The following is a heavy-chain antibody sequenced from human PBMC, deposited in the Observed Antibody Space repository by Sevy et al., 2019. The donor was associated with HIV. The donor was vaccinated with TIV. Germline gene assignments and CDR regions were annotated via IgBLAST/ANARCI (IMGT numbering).Heavy chain of an antibody. D-gene: IGHD1-1*01. Sequence: SETLSLTCSVSGGSISSYFCTWVRQSPGKGLEWIGNIYFTGNTDYSPSLKSRVTLSLDTSKSQFSLTLKSVTAADTAIYFCARDSTTRPRVLDYWGQGTLVTVSS. CDR2: IYFTGNT. CDR3: ARDSTTRPRVLDY. J-gene: IGHJ4*02. V-gene: IGHV4-59*01. CDR1: GGSISSYF.